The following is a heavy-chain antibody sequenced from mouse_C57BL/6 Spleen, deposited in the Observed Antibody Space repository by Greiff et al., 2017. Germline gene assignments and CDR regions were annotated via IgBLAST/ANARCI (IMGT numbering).Heavy chain of an antibody. CDR2: IFPGRGST. D-gene: IGHD1-3*01. V-gene: IGHV1-75*01. Sequence: VQLQQSGPELVKPGASVKISCKASGYTFTDYYINWVKQRPGQGLEWIGWIFPGRGSTYYNEKFTGKATLTVDKSSSTAYMWRSSLTSEDSAVCFCSRSSSSYYFDCWGQGTTRTVSS. CDR1: GYTFTDYY. CDR3: SRSSSSYYFDC. J-gene: IGHJ2*01.